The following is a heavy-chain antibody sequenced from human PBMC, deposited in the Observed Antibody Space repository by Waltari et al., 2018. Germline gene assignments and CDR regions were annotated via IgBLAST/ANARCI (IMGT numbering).Heavy chain of an antibody. CDR3: ARHLWGIAARREGFDY. V-gene: IGHV4-34*01. CDR2: INHSGST. CDR1: GGSFRGYY. D-gene: IGHD6-6*01. J-gene: IGHJ4*02. Sequence: QVQLQQWGAGLLKPSETLSLTCAVYGGSFRGYYWSWIRQPPGTGLEWIGEINHSGSTNYNPSLKSRVTISVDTSKNQFSLKLSSVTAADTAVYYCARHLWGIAARREGFDYWGQGTLVTVSS.